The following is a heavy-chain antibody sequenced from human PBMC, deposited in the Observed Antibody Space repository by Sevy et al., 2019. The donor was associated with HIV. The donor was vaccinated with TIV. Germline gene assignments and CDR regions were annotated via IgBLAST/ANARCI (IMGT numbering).Heavy chain of an antibody. J-gene: IGHJ4*02. CDR3: ARGERTYYYGSGSYCRGRRGFDY. Sequence: ASVKVSCKASGYTFTSYGISWVRQAPGQGLEWMGWISAYNGNTNYAQKLQGRVTMTTDTSTSTAYMELRSLRSDDTAVYYCARGERTYYYGSGSYCRGRRGFDYWGQGTLVTVSS. D-gene: IGHD3-10*01. CDR2: ISAYNGNT. V-gene: IGHV1-18*04. CDR1: GYTFTSYG.